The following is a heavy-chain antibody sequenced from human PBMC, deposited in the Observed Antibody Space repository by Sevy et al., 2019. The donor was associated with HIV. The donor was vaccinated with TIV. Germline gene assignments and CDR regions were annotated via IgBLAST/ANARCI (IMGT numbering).Heavy chain of an antibody. CDR1: SGSFSGYY. J-gene: IGHJ3*02. CDR3: ARHCSSISCSHAFDI. V-gene: IGHV4-34*01. Sequence: SETLSLTCAVYSGSFSGYYWSWIRQPPGKGLEWIGDINHSGSANYNPSLKSRVTISVDTSKNQFSLKLSSVTAADTAVYYCARHCSSISCSHAFDIWGLGTMVTVSS. D-gene: IGHD2-2*01. CDR2: INHSGSA.